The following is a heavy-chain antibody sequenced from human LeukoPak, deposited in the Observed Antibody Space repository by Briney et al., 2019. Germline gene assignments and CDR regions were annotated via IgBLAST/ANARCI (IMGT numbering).Heavy chain of an antibody. CDR2: ISGSGGST. D-gene: IGHD5-18*01. CDR3: ASSGYSYGYYY. J-gene: IGHJ4*02. Sequence: QSGGSLRLSCAASGFTFSSYAMSWVRQAPGKGLEWVSAISGSGGSTYYADSVKGRFTISRDNSKNTLYLQMNSLRAEDTAVYYCASSGYSYGYYYWGQGTLVTVSS. CDR1: GFTFSSYA. V-gene: IGHV3-23*01.